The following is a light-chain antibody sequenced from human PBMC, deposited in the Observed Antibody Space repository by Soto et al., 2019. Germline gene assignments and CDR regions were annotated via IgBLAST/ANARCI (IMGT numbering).Light chain of an antibody. V-gene: IGKV1-12*01. Sequence: DIQMTQSPSSVSASVGDRVTITCRASQGIRTWLAWYQQKPGKAPKLLIYVASSLQSGVPSRFSGSGSGKVFTLTISNLQPEDFATYYPQQANSFPLTFGHRTRLEIX. CDR3: QQANSFPLT. CDR1: QGIRTW. J-gene: IGKJ5*01. CDR2: VAS.